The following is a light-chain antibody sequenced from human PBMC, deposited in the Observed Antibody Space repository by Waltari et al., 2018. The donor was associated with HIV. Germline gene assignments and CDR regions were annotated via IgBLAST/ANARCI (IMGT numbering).Light chain of an antibody. V-gene: IGKV1-39*01. CDR3: QQSFRAAIT. CDR1: QNINNY. Sequence: DIQMTQSPSSLSASVGDTVTITCRASQNINNYLNWYQQRPGKPPNLLIYGASSRQPGVPSRFSARTSGANFTLTSTRLQPEDFASYYCQQSFRAAITLGQGTRL. J-gene: IGKJ5*01. CDR2: GAS.